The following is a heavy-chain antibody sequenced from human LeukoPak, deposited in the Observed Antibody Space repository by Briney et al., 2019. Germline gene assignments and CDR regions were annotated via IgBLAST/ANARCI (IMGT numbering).Heavy chain of an antibody. V-gene: IGHV3-48*01. D-gene: IGHD6-25*01. J-gene: IGHJ5*02. CDR3: ARDLFGDSSGDNWFDP. CDR1: GFTFSTYT. CDR2: LSSDSFSI. Sequence: GGSLRLSCAASGFTFSTYTMNWVRQAPGKGLEWPSSLSSDSFSIYYADSVKGRFTISRDNAKNSLYLQMNSLRSEDTAVYYCARDLFGDSSGDNWFDPWGQGTLVTVSS.